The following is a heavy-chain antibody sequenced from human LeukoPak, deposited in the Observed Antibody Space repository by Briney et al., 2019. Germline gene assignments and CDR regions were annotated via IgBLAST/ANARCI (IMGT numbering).Heavy chain of an antibody. CDR1: GDSVSSNSSA. D-gene: IGHD1-7*01. CDR2: TYYKSKWYN. J-gene: IGHJ4*02. V-gene: IGHV6-1*01. Sequence: SRILSLTCAISGDSVSSNSSAWNWIRQSPSRGLEWLGRTYYKSKWYNDYAVSVKSRITINPDTSKNQFSLQLNSVTPEDTAVYYCARHRQAGTSHAVDYWGQGILLTVSS. CDR3: ARHRQAGTSHAVDY.